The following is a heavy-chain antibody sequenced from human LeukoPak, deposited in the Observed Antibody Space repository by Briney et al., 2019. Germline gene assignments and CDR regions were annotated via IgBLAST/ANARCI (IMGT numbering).Heavy chain of an antibody. CDR2: INHSGST. J-gene: IGHJ3*02. CDR1: GGSFIGFH. D-gene: IGHD2-15*01. CDR3: ARGQDIVVVVAAGVSAFDI. V-gene: IGHV4-34*01. Sequence: PSETLSLTCAVYGGSFIGFHWNWIRQPPGKGLERIGDINHSGSTNYNPSLTSRVTISVDPSKNQFSLNLSSVTAADTAVYYCARGQDIVVVVAAGVSAFDIWGQGTMVTVSS.